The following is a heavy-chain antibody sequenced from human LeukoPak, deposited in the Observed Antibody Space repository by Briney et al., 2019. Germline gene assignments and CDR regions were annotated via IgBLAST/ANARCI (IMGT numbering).Heavy chain of an antibody. CDR1: GFTFSSYW. D-gene: IGHD2-21*02. V-gene: IGHV3-74*01. CDR2: INSDGSST. Sequence: SGGSLRLSCAASGFTFSSYWMHWVRQAPGKGLVWVSRINSDGSSTSYADSVKGRFTISRDNAKNTLYLQMNSLRAEDTAVYYCARVERSPYCGGDCYSWSFDYWGQGTLVTVSS. CDR3: ARVERSPYCGGDCYSWSFDY. J-gene: IGHJ4*02.